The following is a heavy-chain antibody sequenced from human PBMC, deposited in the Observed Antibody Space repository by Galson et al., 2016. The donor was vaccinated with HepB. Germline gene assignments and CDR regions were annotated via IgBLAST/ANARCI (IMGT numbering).Heavy chain of an antibody. CDR2: IIPIFGTP. Sequence: SVKVSCKASGGTFSSYAISWVRQAPGQGLEWLGGIIPIFGTPNYAQRFQGSVTITADESTRTAYMELSRLKSEDTAVYYCARAGGAYCTSSTCNVYYYYYALNVWGQGTTVTVSS. D-gene: IGHD2/OR15-2a*01. CDR1: GGTFSSYA. CDR3: ARAGGAYCTSSTCNVYYYYYALNV. J-gene: IGHJ6*02. V-gene: IGHV1-69*13.